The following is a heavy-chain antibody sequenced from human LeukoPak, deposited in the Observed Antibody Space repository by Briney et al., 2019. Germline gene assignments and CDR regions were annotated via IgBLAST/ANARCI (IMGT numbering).Heavy chain of an antibody. CDR3: AKGTVEMATIAAFDI. V-gene: IGHV3-9*03. Sequence: GGSLRLSCAASGFTFDDYAMHWVRQAPGKGLEWVSGISWNSGSIGYADSVKGRFTISRDNAKNSLYLQMNGLRAEDMALYYCAKGTVEMATIAAFDIWGQGTMVTVSS. D-gene: IGHD5-24*01. CDR1: GFTFDDYA. CDR2: ISWNSGSI. J-gene: IGHJ3*02.